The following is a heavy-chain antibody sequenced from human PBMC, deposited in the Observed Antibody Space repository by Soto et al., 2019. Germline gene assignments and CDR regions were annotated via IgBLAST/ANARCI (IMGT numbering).Heavy chain of an antibody. V-gene: IGHV4-39*01. Sequence: SETLSLTCTVSGGSVSSGSYYWSWIRQPPGKRLEWIGSIYYSGSAYYNPSLKSRLTISVDTSKNQFSLNLSSVTAADTAVYFCARRPLVRGIIPYYFDSWGQGTLVTVSS. CDR3: ARRPLVRGIIPYYFDS. CDR1: GGSVSSGSYY. D-gene: IGHD3-10*01. J-gene: IGHJ4*02. CDR2: IYYSGSA.